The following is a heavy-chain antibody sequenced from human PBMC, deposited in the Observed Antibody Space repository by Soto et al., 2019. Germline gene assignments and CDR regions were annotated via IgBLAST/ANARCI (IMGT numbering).Heavy chain of an antibody. CDR3: ARGYCTATICDPWFDP. J-gene: IGHJ5*02. CDR1: GYSFSSYW. D-gene: IGHD2-8*02. CDR2: IYPGDSDT. V-gene: IGHV5-51*01. Sequence: GESLKISCQGSGYSFSSYWIAWVRQMPGKGLEWMGIIYPGDSDTRYSPSFQGQVTISVDKSITTAYLQWSSLKASDTAMYYCARGYCTATICDPWFDPWGQGTLVTVSS.